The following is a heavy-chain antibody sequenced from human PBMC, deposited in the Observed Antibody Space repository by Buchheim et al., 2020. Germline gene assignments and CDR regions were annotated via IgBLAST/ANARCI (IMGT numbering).Heavy chain of an antibody. CDR2: INPSGGST. D-gene: IGHD3-22*01. CDR3: ARDLHYYDSSGYYFRYLFDY. J-gene: IGHJ4*02. Sequence: QVQLVQSGAEVKKPGASVKVSCKASGYTFTSYYMHWVRQAPGQGLEWMGIINPSGGSTSYAQKFQGRVTMTRDTSTSTVYMELSSLRTEDTAVYYCARDLHYYDSSGYYFRYLFDYWSQGTL. V-gene: IGHV1-46*01. CDR1: GYTFTSYY.